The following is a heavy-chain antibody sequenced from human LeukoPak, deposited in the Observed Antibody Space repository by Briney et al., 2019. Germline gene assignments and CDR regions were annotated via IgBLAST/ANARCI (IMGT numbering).Heavy chain of an antibody. V-gene: IGHV3-48*03. Sequence: GGSLRLSCAASGFTFSSYEMNWVRQAPGKGLEWVSYISSSGSTIYYADSVKGRFTISRDNSKNPLYLQMNSLRAEDTAVYYCAKDQNFGGWGDGYNSWFDYWGQGTLVTVSS. J-gene: IGHJ4*02. D-gene: IGHD5-24*01. CDR1: GFTFSSYE. CDR3: AKDQNFGGWGDGYNSWFDY. CDR2: ISSSGSTI.